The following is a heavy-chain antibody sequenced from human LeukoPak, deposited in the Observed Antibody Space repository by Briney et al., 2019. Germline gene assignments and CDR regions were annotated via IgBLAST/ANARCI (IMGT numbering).Heavy chain of an antibody. J-gene: IGHJ4*02. CDR3: ASLYNDYGDY. CDR1: GFTFRNYG. Sequence: GGSLRLSCAASGFTFRNYGMSWVRQAPGQGLEWVSGTIGTGDSKFYADPVKGRFTISRDNSRNTLYLHMNSLRVDDTAVYYCASLYNDYGDYWGQGALVTVSS. CDR2: TIGTGDSK. V-gene: IGHV3-23*01. D-gene: IGHD5-24*01.